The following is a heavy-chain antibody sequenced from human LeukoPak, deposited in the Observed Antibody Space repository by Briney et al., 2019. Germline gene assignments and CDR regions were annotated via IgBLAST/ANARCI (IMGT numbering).Heavy chain of an antibody. CDR3: ARAGGYGLIDY. D-gene: IGHD5-18*01. J-gene: IGHJ4*02. V-gene: IGHV4-39*07. CDR2: IYHSGTTYSGST. Sequence: SETLSLTCNVSGASMSNYYWVWIRQPPGKGLEWIGSIYHSGTTYSGSTYYNPSLKSRVTRSLGTSKNQFSLKVGSMTAADTAVYYCARAGGYGLIDYWGQGTMVTVSS. CDR1: GASMSNYY.